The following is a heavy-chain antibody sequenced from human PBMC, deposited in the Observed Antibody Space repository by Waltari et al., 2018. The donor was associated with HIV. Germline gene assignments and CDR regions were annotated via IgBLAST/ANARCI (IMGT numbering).Heavy chain of an antibody. J-gene: IGHJ4*02. CDR1: GFTFSSYG. CDR3: AKDLIGGWSGTGDY. CDR2: ISYDGSNK. D-gene: IGHD6-19*01. V-gene: IGHV3-30*18. Sequence: QVQLVESGGGVVQPGRSLRLSCAASGFTFSSYGMHWVRQAPGKGLEWVAVISYDGSNKYYADSVKGRFTISRDNSKNTLYLQMNSLRAEDTAVYYCAKDLIGGWSGTGDYWGQGTLVTVSS.